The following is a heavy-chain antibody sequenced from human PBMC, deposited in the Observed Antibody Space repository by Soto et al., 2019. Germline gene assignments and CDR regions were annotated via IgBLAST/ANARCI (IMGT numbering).Heavy chain of an antibody. J-gene: IGHJ4*02. D-gene: IGHD3-3*01. Sequence: EVQLLESGGGLVQPGGSLRLSCAASGFSFSTYAMSWVCQAPGKGLEWVSAVSGGGGTTYYADSVKGRFTISRDDSKNTLFLQMNSLRAEDTAKYYCAKGVDQFDYWGQGTLVTVSS. CDR2: VSGGGGTT. CDR3: AKGVDQFDY. CDR1: GFSFSTYA. V-gene: IGHV3-23*01.